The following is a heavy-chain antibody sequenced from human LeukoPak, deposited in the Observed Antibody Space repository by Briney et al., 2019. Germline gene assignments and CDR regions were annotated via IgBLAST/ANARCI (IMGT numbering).Heavy chain of an antibody. V-gene: IGHV3-23*01. CDR1: GFTFSSYA. D-gene: IGHD6-6*01. CDR2: ISGSGGST. J-gene: IGHJ4*02. CDR3: ATLLGYSSSPFAY. Sequence: PGGSLRLSCAASGFTFSSYAMSWVRQAPGKGLEWVSAISGSGGSTYYADSVKGRFTISRDNSKNTLYLQMNSLRAEDTAVYYCATLLGYSSSPFAYGGQGPLATVPS.